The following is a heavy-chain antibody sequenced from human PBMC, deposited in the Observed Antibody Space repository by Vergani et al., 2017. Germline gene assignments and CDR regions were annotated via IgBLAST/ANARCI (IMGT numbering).Heavy chain of an antibody. D-gene: IGHD5-12*01. CDR2: IKSKTDGGIT. Sequence: EVQLVESGGGLVKPGGSLRLSCAASGFTFSNAWMNWVRQAPGKGLEWVGRIKSKTDGGITDYAAPVKGRFTISRDDSKNTLYLQMNSLKTEDTAVYYCTTDRPISFDYWGQGTLVTVSS. V-gene: IGHV3-15*07. CDR3: TTDRPISFDY. J-gene: IGHJ4*02. CDR1: GFTFSNAW.